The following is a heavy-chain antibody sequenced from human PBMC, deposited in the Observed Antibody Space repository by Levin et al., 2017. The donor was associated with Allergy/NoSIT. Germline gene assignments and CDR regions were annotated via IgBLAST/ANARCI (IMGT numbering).Heavy chain of an antibody. V-gene: IGHV1-2*02. CDR2: INPNSGGT. D-gene: IGHD3-9*01. Sequence: ASVKVSCKASGYTFTGYYMHWVRQAPGQGLEWMGWINPNSGGTNYAQKFQGRVTMTRDTSISTAYMELSRLRSDDTAGYYCARGPRRDDILTGYYSGWGQGTLVTVSS. CDR1: GYTFTGYY. CDR3: ARGPRRDDILTGYYSG. J-gene: IGHJ4*02.